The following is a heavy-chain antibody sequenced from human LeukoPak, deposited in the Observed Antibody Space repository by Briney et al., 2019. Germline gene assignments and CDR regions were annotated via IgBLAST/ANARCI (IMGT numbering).Heavy chain of an antibody. CDR1: GGTFSSYA. D-gene: IGHD2/OR15-2a*01. J-gene: IGHJ6*03. V-gene: IGHV1-69*05. CDR3: ARASGITTLEYYMDV. Sequence: PVKVSCKASGGTFSSYAISWVRQAPGQGLEWMGGIIPIFGTANYAQKFQGRVTITTDESTSTAYMELSSLRSEDTAVYYCARASGITTLEYYMDVWGKGTTVTVSS. CDR2: IIPIFGTA.